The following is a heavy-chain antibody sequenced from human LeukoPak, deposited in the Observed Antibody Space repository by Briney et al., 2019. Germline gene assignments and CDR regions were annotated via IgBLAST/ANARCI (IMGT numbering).Heavy chain of an antibody. J-gene: IGHJ2*01. CDR3: AKPAIPQTDTLRWYFDL. CDR1: GFTFSSYA. V-gene: IGHV3-9*01. D-gene: IGHD1-14*01. CDR2: ISWNSGSI. Sequence: GGSLRLSCAASGFTFSSYAMHWVRQAPGKGLEWVAGISWNSGSIGYADSVKGRFTISRDNAKNSLYLQMNSLRAEDTALYYCAKPAIPQTDTLRWYFDLWGRGTLVTVSS.